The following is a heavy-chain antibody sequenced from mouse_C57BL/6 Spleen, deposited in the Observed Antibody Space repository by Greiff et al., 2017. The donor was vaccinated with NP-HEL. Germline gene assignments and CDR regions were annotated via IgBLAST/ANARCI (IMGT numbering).Heavy chain of an antibody. CDR1: GFSFNTYA. V-gene: IGHV10-1*01. J-gene: IGHJ3*01. CDR3: VRQGDSSGYGWFAY. Sequence: EVHLVESGGGLVQPKGSLKLSCAASGFSFNTYAMNWVRQAPGKGLEWVARIRSKSNNYATYYADSVKDRFTISRDDSESMLYLQMNNLKTEDTAMYYCVRQGDSSGYGWFAYWGQGTLVTVSA. D-gene: IGHD3-2*02. CDR2: IRSKSNNYAT.